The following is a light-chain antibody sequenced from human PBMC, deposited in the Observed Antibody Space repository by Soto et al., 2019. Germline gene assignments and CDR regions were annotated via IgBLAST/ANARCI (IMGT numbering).Light chain of an antibody. Sequence: DIQMTQSPSSLSASVGDRVTITCQASQSISRNLNWYQHKPGKAPKLLIYAASSLQNGVPSRFSGGGSGTEFTLSISSLQPEDFGTYYCQQSYTTASITFGQGTRLEMK. J-gene: IGKJ5*01. CDR1: QSISRN. V-gene: IGKV1-39*01. CDR2: AAS. CDR3: QQSYTTASIT.